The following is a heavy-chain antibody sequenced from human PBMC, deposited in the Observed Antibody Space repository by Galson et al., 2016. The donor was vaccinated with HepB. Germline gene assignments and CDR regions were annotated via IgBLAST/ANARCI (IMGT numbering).Heavy chain of an antibody. CDR2: IHHSGAT. CDR1: GDSVSGTNY. V-gene: IGHV4-4*02. J-gene: IGHJ4*02. D-gene: IGHD2-8*02. CDR3: ARRRVVYPPRT. Sequence: SETLSLTCAVSGDSVSGTNYWSWVRQSPGTGLEWIGEIHHSGATNYNPSLKSRVTLSVDKSNNHLSLKLNSVTAADTAVYYCARRRVVYPPRTWGQGTLVTVSS.